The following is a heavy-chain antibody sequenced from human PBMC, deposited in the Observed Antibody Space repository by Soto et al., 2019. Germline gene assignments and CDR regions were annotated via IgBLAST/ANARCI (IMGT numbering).Heavy chain of an antibody. Sequence: GGSLRLSCAASGFTFSTYAMNWVRQAPGKGLEWVSAISGSGSNTYYADSVKGRFTISRDNSKNTLSLQMNSLRAEDTAVYYCAKSPSTWYYYYGMDVWGQGTTVTVSS. CDR3: AKSPSTWYYYYGMDV. J-gene: IGHJ6*02. D-gene: IGHD6-13*01. CDR1: GFTFSTYA. CDR2: ISGSGSNT. V-gene: IGHV3-23*01.